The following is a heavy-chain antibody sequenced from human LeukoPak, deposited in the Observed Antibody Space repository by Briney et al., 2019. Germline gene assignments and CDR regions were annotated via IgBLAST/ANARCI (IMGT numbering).Heavy chain of an antibody. V-gene: IGHV3-74*01. J-gene: IGHJ6*04. CDR2: INSDGSST. D-gene: IGHD3-10*02. CDR3: AELGITMIGSV. Sequence: PGGSLRLSCAASGFTFSSYWMHWVRQAPGKGLVWVSRINSDGSSTSYADSVKGRFTISRDNAKNSLYLQMNSLRAEDTAVYYCAELGITMIGSVWGKGTTVTISS. CDR1: GFTFSSYW.